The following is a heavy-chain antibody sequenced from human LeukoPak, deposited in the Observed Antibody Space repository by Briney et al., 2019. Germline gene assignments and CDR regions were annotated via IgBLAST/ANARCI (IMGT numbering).Heavy chain of an antibody. CDR3: ANSPGVIVVVDY. CDR1: GFTFSSYA. Sequence: GGSLRLSRAASGFTFSSYAMSWVRQAPGKGLEWVSAISGSGGSTYYADSVKGRFTISRDNSKNTLYLQMNSLRAEDTAVYYCANSPGVIVVVDYWGQGTLVTVSS. CDR2: ISGSGGST. D-gene: IGHD3-22*01. J-gene: IGHJ4*02. V-gene: IGHV3-23*01.